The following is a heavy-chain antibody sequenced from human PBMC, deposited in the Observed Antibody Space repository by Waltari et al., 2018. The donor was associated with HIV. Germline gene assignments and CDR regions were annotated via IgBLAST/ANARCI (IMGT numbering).Heavy chain of an antibody. Sequence: QVQLVQSGADVKKPGSSVKVSCRASGDTFRTYTISWVRQAPGQGLEWMGGITPIFKTTKYAQKFQGRVTLTADESTRTTYMELTSQRSDDTAMYYCARNGDYAPAYWGQGTLVTVSS. CDR2: ITPIFKTT. CDR3: ARNGDYAPAY. V-gene: IGHV1-69*01. J-gene: IGHJ4*02. D-gene: IGHD4-17*01. CDR1: GDTFRTYT.